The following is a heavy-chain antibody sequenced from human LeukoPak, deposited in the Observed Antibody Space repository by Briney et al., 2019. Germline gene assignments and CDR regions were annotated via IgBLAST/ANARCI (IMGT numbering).Heavy chain of an antibody. J-gene: IGHJ4*02. CDR1: GFTFSSYA. D-gene: IGHD2-2*01. CDR3: AKGPVVPVATYFFDY. Sequence: GGSLRLSCAASGFTFSSYAMTWVRQAPGKGLEWVSAVSGSGDTTYYADSVQGRFSISRDNSKDTLYVQMNSLSPEDTAIYYCAKGPVVPVATYFFDYWGPGTLAIVSS. V-gene: IGHV3-23*01. CDR2: VSGSGDTT.